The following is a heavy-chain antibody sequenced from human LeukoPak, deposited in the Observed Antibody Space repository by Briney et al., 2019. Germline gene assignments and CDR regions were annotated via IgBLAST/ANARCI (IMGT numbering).Heavy chain of an antibody. J-gene: IGHJ6*02. CDR3: ARDWYQLPTPEGPRYYYYGMDV. D-gene: IGHD2-2*01. Sequence: ASVNVSCKASGGTFSIYAISWVRQAPGQGLEWMGGIIPIFGTANYAQKFQGRVTITADESTSTAYMELSSLRSEDTAVYYCARDWYQLPTPEGPRYYYYGMDVWGQGTTVTVSS. CDR1: GGTFSIYA. V-gene: IGHV1-69*13. CDR2: IIPIFGTA.